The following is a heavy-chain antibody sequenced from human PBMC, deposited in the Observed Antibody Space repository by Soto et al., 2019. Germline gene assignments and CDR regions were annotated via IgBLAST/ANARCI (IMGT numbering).Heavy chain of an antibody. D-gene: IGHD3-10*01. CDR3: VRNWRYYGGDYDYGMDA. Sequence: ITLKESGPTLVKPTQTLTLTCTFSGFSLNTGGVGVGWVRQPRGKAMEWLALIYWDDDERYRPSLRSRLNITXDXTXTXXVLTMTNMDPEDTATYYCVRNWRYYGGDYDYGMDAWGQGTTVTVSS. V-gene: IGHV2-5*02. J-gene: IGHJ6*02. CDR2: IYWDDDE. CDR1: GFSLNTGGVG.